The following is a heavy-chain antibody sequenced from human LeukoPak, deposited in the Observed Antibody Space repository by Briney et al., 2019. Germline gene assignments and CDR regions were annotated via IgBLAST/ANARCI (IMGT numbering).Heavy chain of an antibody. D-gene: IGHD3-10*01. Sequence: GGSLRLSCAASGFTFSSYSMNWVRQAPGKGLEWVSSISSSSSYIYYADSVKGRFTISRDNAKNSLYLQMNSLRAEDTAVYYCARGYCGSGSYVDYWGQGTLVTVSS. CDR2: ISSSSSYI. V-gene: IGHV3-21*01. CDR1: GFTFSSYS. CDR3: ARGYCGSGSYVDY. J-gene: IGHJ4*02.